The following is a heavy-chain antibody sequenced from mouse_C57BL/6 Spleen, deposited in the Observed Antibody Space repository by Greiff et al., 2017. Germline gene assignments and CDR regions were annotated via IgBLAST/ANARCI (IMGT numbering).Heavy chain of an antibody. CDR1: GFNITDYY. V-gene: IGHV14-2*01. CDR3: ARSNVLHAIDY. Sequence: VQLQQSGAELVKPGASVKLSCTASGFNITDYYMHWVKQRTEQGLEWIGRIDPEDGETNYAPKFQGKAPITAEKSSNTAYLQLSSLTSEDTAVYYCARSNVLHAIDYWGQGTSVTVSS. CDR2: IDPEDGET. J-gene: IGHJ4*01.